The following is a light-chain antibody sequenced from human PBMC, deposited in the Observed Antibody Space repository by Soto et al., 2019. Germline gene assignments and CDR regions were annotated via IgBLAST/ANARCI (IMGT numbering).Light chain of an antibody. Sequence: DIQMTQSPSTLSASVGDRVTITCRASQSISSWLAWYQQKPGKAPKLLIYMASSLESGVPSRFSGSGSGTEFTLTITSLQPDDFATNYCQQYSTYSRTFGQGTKVEI. CDR3: QQYSTYSRT. CDR2: MAS. V-gene: IGKV1-5*03. J-gene: IGKJ1*01. CDR1: QSISSW.